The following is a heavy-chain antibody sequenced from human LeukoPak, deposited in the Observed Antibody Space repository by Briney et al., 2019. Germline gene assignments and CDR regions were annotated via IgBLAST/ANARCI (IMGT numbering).Heavy chain of an antibody. Sequence: SVKVSCKASGYTFTSYYMHWVRQAPGQGLEWMGIINPSGGSTSYAQKFQGRVTMTRDTSTSTVYMELSSLRSEDTAVYYCARDPVGATLYYYYGMDVWGQGTTVTVSS. J-gene: IGHJ6*02. CDR3: ARDPVGATLYYYYGMDV. CDR1: GYTFTSYY. CDR2: INPSGGST. D-gene: IGHD1-26*01. V-gene: IGHV1-46*01.